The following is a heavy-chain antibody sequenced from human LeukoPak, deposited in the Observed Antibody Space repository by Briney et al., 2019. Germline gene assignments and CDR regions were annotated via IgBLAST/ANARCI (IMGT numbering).Heavy chain of an antibody. CDR2: INPSGGST. CDR3: ARDRAFRAVVGSFDY. Sequence: ASVKVSCKASGYTFTSYYIHWVRQAPGQGLEWMGIINPSGGSTSYAQKFQGRVTMTRDTSTSTVYMELSSLTSEDTAVYYCARDRAFRAVVGSFDYWGQGTLVTVSS. D-gene: IGHD4-23*01. J-gene: IGHJ4*02. CDR1: GYTFTSYY. V-gene: IGHV1-46*01.